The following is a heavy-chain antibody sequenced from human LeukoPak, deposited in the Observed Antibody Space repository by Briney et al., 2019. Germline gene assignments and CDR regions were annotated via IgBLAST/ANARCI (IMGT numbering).Heavy chain of an antibody. D-gene: IGHD5-18*01. J-gene: IGHJ4*02. CDR3: ARDGLYSYGYSYFDY. V-gene: IGHV4-4*07. CDR2: IHASGSS. CDR1: GVSITSYH. Sequence: PSETLSLTCTVSGVSITSYHWSWIRQSPGKGLEWIGRIHASGSSNYNPSLKSRVTMSIDTSKNQFSLKLTSVTAADTAVYYCARDGLYSYGYSYFDYWGRGTLVTVSS.